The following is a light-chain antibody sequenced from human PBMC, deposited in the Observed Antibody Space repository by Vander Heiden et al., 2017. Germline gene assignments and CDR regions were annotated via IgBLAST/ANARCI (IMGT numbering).Light chain of an antibody. Sequence: QSVLTQSPSLSGAPGQRVNISCTGSSSNIGAGYDVHWYQQLPGAAPKLLIYGNNNRPSGVPDRFSGSKSGTSASLAITELQAEDEADYYCQSYDSSLSAYVFGTGTKVTVL. J-gene: IGLJ1*01. V-gene: IGLV1-40*01. CDR1: SSNIGAGYD. CDR3: QSYDSSLSAYV. CDR2: GNN.